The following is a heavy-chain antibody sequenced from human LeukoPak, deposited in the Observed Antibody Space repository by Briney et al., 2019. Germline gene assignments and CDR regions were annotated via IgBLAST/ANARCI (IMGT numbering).Heavy chain of an antibody. Sequence: GGSLRLSCAASGFTFSSYEMNWVRQAPGKGLEWISYVRSGGDAVYYADSVKGRFTISRDNAKNSLYLQMNSLRADDTAVYYCARRPSGWPSDYWGQGTLVIVSS. D-gene: IGHD6-19*01. CDR1: GFTFSSYE. CDR3: ARRPSGWPSDY. J-gene: IGHJ4*02. CDR2: VRSGGDAV. V-gene: IGHV3-48*03.